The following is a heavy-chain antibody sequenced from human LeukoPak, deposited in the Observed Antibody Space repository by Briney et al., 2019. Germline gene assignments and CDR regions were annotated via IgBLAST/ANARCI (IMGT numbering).Heavy chain of an antibody. Sequence: GGSLRLSCAASGFTFSSYAMSWVRQAPGKGLEWVSAISGSGGSTYSADSVKGRFTISRDNSKNTLYLQVNGLRTEDTAVYYCAKDRLLSCRGDCYIFDYWGQGTVVTVSS. CDR3: AKDRLLSCRGDCYIFDY. D-gene: IGHD2-21*02. CDR2: ISGSGGST. J-gene: IGHJ4*02. CDR1: GFTFSSYA. V-gene: IGHV3-23*01.